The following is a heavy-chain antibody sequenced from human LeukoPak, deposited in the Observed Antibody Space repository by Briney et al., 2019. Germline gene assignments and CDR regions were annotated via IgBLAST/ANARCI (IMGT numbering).Heavy chain of an antibody. Sequence: WGSLRLSCAASGFTFSNAWMSWVRQAPGKGLEWVGRIKSKTDGGTTHYAAPVKGRFTISRDDSKNTLYLQMNSLKTEDTAAYYCTTDRRWEPPSFDYWGQGTLVTVSS. D-gene: IGHD1-26*01. CDR2: IKSKTDGGTT. V-gene: IGHV3-15*01. CDR1: GFTFSNAW. CDR3: TTDRRWEPPSFDY. J-gene: IGHJ4*02.